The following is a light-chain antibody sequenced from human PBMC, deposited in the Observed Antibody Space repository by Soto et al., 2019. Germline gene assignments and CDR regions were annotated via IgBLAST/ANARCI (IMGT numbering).Light chain of an antibody. J-gene: IGKJ2*01. V-gene: IGKV1-39*01. Sequence: DIQMTQSPSSLSASAGDRISITCRSSRTIRNNLNWYQQRPGKAPKLLISAASRLHSAVPSRFSGGGSGTHFTLTITTPQPEDAATYFCQQSFSVPYTFGQGTLVDI. CDR2: AAS. CDR3: QQSFSVPYT. CDR1: RTIRNN.